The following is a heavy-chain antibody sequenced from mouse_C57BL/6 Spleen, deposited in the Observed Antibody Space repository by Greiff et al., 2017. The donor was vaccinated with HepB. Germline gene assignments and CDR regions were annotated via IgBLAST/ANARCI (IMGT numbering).Heavy chain of an antibody. D-gene: IGHD3-2*02. V-gene: IGHV1-26*01. CDR3: ARDGGTAQAFFDY. J-gene: IGHJ2*01. CDR1: GYTFTDYY. Sequence: VQLQQSGPELVKPGASVKISCKASGYTFTDYYMNWVKQSHGKSLEWIGDINPNNGGTSYNQKFKGKATLTVDKSSSTAYMELRSLTSEDSAVYYCARDGGTAQAFFDYWGQGTTLTVSS. CDR2: INPNNGGT.